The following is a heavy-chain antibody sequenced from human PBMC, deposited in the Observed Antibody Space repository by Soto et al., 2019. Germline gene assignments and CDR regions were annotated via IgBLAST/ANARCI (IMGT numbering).Heavy chain of an antibody. J-gene: IGHJ4*02. CDR1: GGTFSSYN. CDR2: IIPILGIA. D-gene: IGHD2-15*01. V-gene: IGHV1-69*02. Sequence: SVKVSCKASGGTFSSYNISWVRQAPGQGLEWMGRIIPILGIANYAQKFQGRVTITADKSTSTAYMELSSLRSEDTAVYYCARGSVRLTQLLLHRWGQGTLVTVSS. CDR3: ARGSVRLTQLLLHR.